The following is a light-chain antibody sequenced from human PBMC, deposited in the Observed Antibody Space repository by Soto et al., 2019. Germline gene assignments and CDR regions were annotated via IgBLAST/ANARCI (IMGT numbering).Light chain of an antibody. J-gene: IGKJ4*01. CDR2: DAS. CDR3: QQYSSYSLT. Sequence: DIQMTQSPSTLSASVGDRVTISCRASQSVSAWLAWYQQKPGKAPKLLISDASSLKSGVPSRFSGSGYGTEFTLTISSLQPEYFATYYCQQYSSYSLTFGGGTKVEIK. CDR1: QSVSAW. V-gene: IGKV1-5*01.